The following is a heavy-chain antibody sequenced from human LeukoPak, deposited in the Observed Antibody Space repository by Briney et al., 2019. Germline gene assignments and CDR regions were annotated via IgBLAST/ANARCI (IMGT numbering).Heavy chain of an antibody. D-gene: IGHD3-16*02. Sequence: GASVKVSCKASGGTISNYAISWVRQAPGQGLEWLGGIIPIFGRTNYAQKFQGRFTITADESTSTAYMELSSLRSEDTAVYYCARQARRDYVWGSYRRTLYYMDVWGKGTTVTISS. CDR3: ARQARRDYVWGSYRRTLYYMDV. CDR1: GGTISNYA. J-gene: IGHJ6*03. V-gene: IGHV1-69*13. CDR2: IIPIFGRT.